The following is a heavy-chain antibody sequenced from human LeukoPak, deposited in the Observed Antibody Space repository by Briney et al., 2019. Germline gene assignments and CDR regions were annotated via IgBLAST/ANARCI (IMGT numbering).Heavy chain of an antibody. CDR1: GGSISSSSYY. CDR2: IYYSGST. D-gene: IGHD5-18*01. J-gene: IGHJ4*02. Sequence: SETLSLTCTVPGGSISSSSYYWGWIRQPPGKGLEWIGSIYYSGSTYYNPSLKSRVTISVDTSKNQFSLKLSSVTAADTAVYYCARELDTAMVGPDYWGQGTLVTVSS. CDR3: ARELDTAMVGPDY. V-gene: IGHV4-39*01.